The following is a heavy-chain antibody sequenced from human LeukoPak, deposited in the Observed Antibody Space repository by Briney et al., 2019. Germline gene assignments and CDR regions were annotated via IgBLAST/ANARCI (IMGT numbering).Heavy chain of an antibody. Sequence: GGSLRLSCAASGFTFGSYNMHWVRQAPGKGLEWVALITYDGSNKYYADSVKGRFTISRDNSKNTLYLQMNSLRAEDTAVYYCAKDNGYSYGHGFDYWGQGTLVTVSS. CDR3: AKDNGYSYGHGFDY. CDR2: ITYDGSNK. V-gene: IGHV3-30*18. D-gene: IGHD5-24*01. J-gene: IGHJ4*02. CDR1: GFTFGSYN.